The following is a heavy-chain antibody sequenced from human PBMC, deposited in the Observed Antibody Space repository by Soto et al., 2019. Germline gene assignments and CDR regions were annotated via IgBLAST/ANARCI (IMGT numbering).Heavy chain of an antibody. Sequence: ASVKVSCKASGYTFTSYDINWVRQATGQGLEWMGWKNPNSGNTGYAQKFQGRVTMTRNTSISTAYMELSSLRSEDTAVYYCARGRTISGVVDWFDPWGQGTLVTVSS. J-gene: IGHJ5*02. CDR2: KNPNSGNT. CDR1: GYTFTSYD. D-gene: IGHD3-3*01. V-gene: IGHV1-8*01. CDR3: ARGRTISGVVDWFDP.